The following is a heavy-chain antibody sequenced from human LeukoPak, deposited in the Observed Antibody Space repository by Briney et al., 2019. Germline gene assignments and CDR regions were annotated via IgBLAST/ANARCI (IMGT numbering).Heavy chain of an antibody. CDR2: IYYTGST. V-gene: IGHV4-59*08. J-gene: IGHJ6*02. Sequence: SETLSLTCAVSGGSLSGYFWSWSRQPPEKGLEWIGYIYYTGSTIYNPSLRSRVTMSVDVSKNQFSLDLTSVTAADTAVYYCARHDPVGHFLRGMDVWGQGTTVTVSS. CDR3: ARHDPVGHFLRGMDV. D-gene: IGHD2/OR15-2a*01. CDR1: GGSLSGYF.